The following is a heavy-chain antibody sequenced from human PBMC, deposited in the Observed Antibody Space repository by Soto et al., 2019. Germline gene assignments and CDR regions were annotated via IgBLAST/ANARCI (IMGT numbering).Heavy chain of an antibody. Sequence: QVQLVQSGTEVKKPGSSVKVSCKASGDTFSFYTINWVRQAPGLGLEWVGRINPIVSMTNYAQKFQGRISMTEDNSTSTAFRELRSLRSDDTAMYFCAASYGSGYRAFDYWGQGALVIVSS. D-gene: IGHD3-10*01. CDR1: GDTFSFYT. V-gene: IGHV1-69*02. CDR3: AASYGSGYRAFDY. J-gene: IGHJ4*02. CDR2: INPIVSMT.